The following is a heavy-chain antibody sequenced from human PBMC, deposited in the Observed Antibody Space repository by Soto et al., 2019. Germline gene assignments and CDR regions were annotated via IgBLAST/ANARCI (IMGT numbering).Heavy chain of an antibody. CDR2: INHSGST. CDR1: GGSFSGYS. D-gene: IGHD3-3*02. Sequence: SETLSLTCAVYGGSFSGYSWTWIRQPPGTGLEWIGEINHSGSTDYNPSLKSRVTISMDKSKNQFSLKLSSVTAADTAVYYCARELAPGDYFDYWGHGTLVTVSS. CDR3: ARELAPGDYFDY. J-gene: IGHJ4*01. V-gene: IGHV4-34*01.